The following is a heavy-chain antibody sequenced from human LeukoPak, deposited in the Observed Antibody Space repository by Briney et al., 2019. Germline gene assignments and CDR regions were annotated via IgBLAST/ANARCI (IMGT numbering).Heavy chain of an antibody. J-gene: IGHJ5*01. V-gene: IGHV3-74*01. CDR3: ARDRGRTNYGDNNWFDS. Sequence: PGGSLRLSCAASGFTFSHYWMHWVRQVPGEGLVWVSGINTDGRTTIYADSVRDRFTISRDNAKNTLDLQMNSLRAEDTSIYYCARDRGRTNYGDNNWFDSWGQGTLVTVSS. CDR1: GFTFSHYW. CDR2: INTDGRTT. D-gene: IGHD1-7*01.